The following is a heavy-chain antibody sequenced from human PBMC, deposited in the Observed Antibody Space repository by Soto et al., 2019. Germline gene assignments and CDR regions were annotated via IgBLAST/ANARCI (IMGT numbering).Heavy chain of an antibody. J-gene: IGHJ5*02. V-gene: IGHV2-5*02. Sequence: GLDLEWLALIYWDDDKRYSPSLKSRLTITKDTSKNQVVLTMTNMDPVDTATYYCAHTSSNWFDPWGQGTLVTVSS. CDR3: AHTSSNWFDP. CDR2: IYWDDDK.